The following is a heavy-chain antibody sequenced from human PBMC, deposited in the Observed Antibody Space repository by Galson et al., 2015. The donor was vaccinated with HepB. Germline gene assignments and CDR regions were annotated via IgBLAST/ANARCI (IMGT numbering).Heavy chain of an antibody. D-gene: IGHD3-22*01. CDR2: ISGSGGST. CDR3: AKDITMIVVAGY. CDR1: GFTFSSYA. J-gene: IGHJ4*02. Sequence: SLRLSCAASGFTFSSYAMSWVRQAPGKGLEWVSAISGSGGSTYYADSVKGRFTISRDNSKNTLYLQMNSLRAEDTAVYYCAKDITMIVVAGYWGQGTLVTVSS. V-gene: IGHV3-23*01.